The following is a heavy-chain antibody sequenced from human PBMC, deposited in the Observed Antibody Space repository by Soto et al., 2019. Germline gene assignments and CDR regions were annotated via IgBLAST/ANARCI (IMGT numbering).Heavy chain of an antibody. D-gene: IGHD6-6*01. CDR3: ASEYSSSSGFDY. V-gene: IGHV1-3*01. Sequence: ASVKVSCKASGYTFTSYAMHWVRRAPGQRLEWMGWINAGNGNTKYSQKFQGRVTITRDTSASTAYMELSSLRSEDTAVYYCASEYSSSSGFDYWGQGTPVTVSS. CDR1: GYTFTSYA. J-gene: IGHJ4*02. CDR2: INAGNGNT.